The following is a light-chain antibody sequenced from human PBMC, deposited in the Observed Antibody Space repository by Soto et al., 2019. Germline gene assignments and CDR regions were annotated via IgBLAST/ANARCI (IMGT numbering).Light chain of an antibody. CDR2: DAS. V-gene: IGKV1-5*01. CDR1: QSISSW. Sequence: DIQMTQSPSTLSASVGDRITITCRASQSISSWLAWYQQKPGKAPKLLIYDASSLESGVPSRFSGSGSGTEITLTISSLQPDDFATYYCQQYNSYSWTFGQGT. J-gene: IGKJ1*01. CDR3: QQYNSYSWT.